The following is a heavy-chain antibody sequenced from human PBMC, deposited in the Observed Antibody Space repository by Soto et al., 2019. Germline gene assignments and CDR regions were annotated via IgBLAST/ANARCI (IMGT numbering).Heavy chain of an antibody. CDR2: ISYDGGNR. CDR1: GFITGYG. CDR3: AKDRRSNDFWSGRCYYYGMDV. J-gene: IGHJ6*02. D-gene: IGHD3-3*01. Sequence: GGSLRLSCAASGFITGYGMHWVRQAPGKGLEWVAVISYDGGNRHYADSVKGRFTISRDNSKNTVFLQMNSLRAEETAVYYCAKDRRSNDFWSGRCYYYGMDVWGQGTTVTVSS. V-gene: IGHV3-30*18.